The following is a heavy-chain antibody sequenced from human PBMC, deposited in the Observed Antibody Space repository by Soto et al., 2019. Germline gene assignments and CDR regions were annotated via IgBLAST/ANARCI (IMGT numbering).Heavy chain of an antibody. Sequence: QVQLVESGGGVVLPGRSLRLSCAASGFTFSSYAMHWIRQPPGEGLEWVAVVSYDENNKFCADSVKGRFTISRDNSKNTVHLQMNSLRAEDTVVYYCSRGAGITETGAHYYYGMDVWGQGTTVTVSS. CDR1: GFTFSSYA. CDR3: SRGAGITETGAHYYYGMDV. CDR2: VSYDENNK. J-gene: IGHJ6*02. V-gene: IGHV3-30-3*01. D-gene: IGHD6-13*01.